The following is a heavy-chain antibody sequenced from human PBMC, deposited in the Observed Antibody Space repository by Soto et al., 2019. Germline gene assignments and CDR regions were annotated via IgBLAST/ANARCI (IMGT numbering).Heavy chain of an antibody. CDR1: GGTFSSYA. CDR2: IIPIFGTA. J-gene: IGHJ4*02. V-gene: IGHV1-69*13. CDR3: AREMPPTYYYDSSGPAPFDY. D-gene: IGHD3-22*01. Sequence: GASVKVSCKASGGTFSSYAISWVRQAPGQGLEWMGGIIPIFGTANYAQKFQGRVTITADESTSTAYMELSSLRSEDTAVYYCAREMPPTYYYDSSGPAPFDYWGQGTLVTVSS.